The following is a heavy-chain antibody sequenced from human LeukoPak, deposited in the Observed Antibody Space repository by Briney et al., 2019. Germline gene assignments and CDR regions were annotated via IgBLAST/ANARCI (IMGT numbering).Heavy chain of an antibody. CDR2: INAGNGNT. CDR1: GYTFTSYT. CDR3: ARVMGSNWFIPWYFDS. J-gene: IGHJ4*02. V-gene: IGHV1-3*03. D-gene: IGHD6-13*01. Sequence: GASVKVSCKASGYTFTSYTMHWVRQAPGQRLEWMGWINAGNGNTKYSQEFQGRVTMTRDTSASTAYMELRSLRSEDMAVYYCARVMGSNWFIPWYFDSWGQGTLVTVSS.